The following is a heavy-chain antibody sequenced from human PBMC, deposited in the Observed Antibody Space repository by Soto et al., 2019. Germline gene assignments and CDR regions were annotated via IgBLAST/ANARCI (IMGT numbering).Heavy chain of an antibody. CDR3: ARDQAAAPTLDYYFGMDV. J-gene: IGHJ6*02. CDR2: IWYAGTNK. Sequence: QVQLVESGGGVVQPGRSLRLSCAASGFTFNNYGMHWVRQAPGKGLEWVAVIWYAGTNKYYADSVKGRFTISRDNSKNTLYLQMNSLRAEDTAVYYCARDQAAAPTLDYYFGMDVWGRGTTVTVSS. D-gene: IGHD6-13*01. CDR1: GFTFNNYG. V-gene: IGHV3-33*01.